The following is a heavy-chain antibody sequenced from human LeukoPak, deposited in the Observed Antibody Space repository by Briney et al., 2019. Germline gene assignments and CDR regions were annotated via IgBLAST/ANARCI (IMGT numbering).Heavy chain of an antibody. CDR1: GFTFSSYE. CDR2: ISTSRSTI. V-gene: IGHV3-48*03. Sequence: GGSLRLSCAASGFTFSSYEMNWVRQAPGKGLEWISYISTSRSTIYYADSVKGRFTISSDNANNSLYLQMNSLRAEDTAVYYCARSLRNAFDIWGQGTMVTVSS. D-gene: IGHD3-3*01. J-gene: IGHJ3*02. CDR3: ARSLRNAFDI.